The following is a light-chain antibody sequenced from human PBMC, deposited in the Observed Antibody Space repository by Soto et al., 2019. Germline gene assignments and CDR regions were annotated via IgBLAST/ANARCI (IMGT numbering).Light chain of an antibody. V-gene: IGKV3-20*01. CDR2: GAS. J-gene: IGKJ4*01. Sequence: EIVLTQSPGTLSLPPGERATLSCRASQSVTSSYLALAWYQQKPGQAPRLLIYGASSRATGIPDRFSGSGSGTDFTLTISRLEPEDFAVYYCQQYADSLTFGGGTKVEI. CDR1: QSVTSSY. CDR3: QQYADSLT.